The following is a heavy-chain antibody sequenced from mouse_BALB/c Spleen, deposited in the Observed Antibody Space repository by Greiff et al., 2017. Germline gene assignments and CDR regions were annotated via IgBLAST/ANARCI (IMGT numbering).Heavy chain of an antibody. Sequence: DVQLQESGPGLVKPSQSLSLTCSVTGYSITSGYYWNWIRQFPGNKLEWMGYISYDGSNNYNPSLKNRISITRDTSKNQFFLKLNSVTTEDTATYYCARVPLYYDYDGYYFDYWGQGTTLTVSS. V-gene: IGHV3-6*02. CDR3: ARVPLYYDYDGYYFDY. D-gene: IGHD2-4*01. CDR2: ISYDGSN. J-gene: IGHJ2*01. CDR1: GYSITSGYY.